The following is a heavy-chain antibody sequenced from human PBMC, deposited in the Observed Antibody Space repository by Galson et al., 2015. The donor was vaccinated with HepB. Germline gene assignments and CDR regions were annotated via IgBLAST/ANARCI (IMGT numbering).Heavy chain of an antibody. Sequence: SLRLSCAASGFTFSSYAMSWVRQAPGKGLEWVSAISGSGGSTYYADSVKGRFTISRDNSKNTLYLQMNSLRAEDTAVYYCAKDEGITIFGVVNLFDYWGQGTLVTVSS. J-gene: IGHJ4*02. CDR3: AKDEGITIFGVVNLFDY. V-gene: IGHV3-23*01. D-gene: IGHD3-3*01. CDR2: ISGSGGST. CDR1: GFTFSSYA.